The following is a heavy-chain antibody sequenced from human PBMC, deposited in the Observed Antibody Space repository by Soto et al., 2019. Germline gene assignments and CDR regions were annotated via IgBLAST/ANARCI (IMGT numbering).Heavy chain of an antibody. CDR2: ISSTSGNI. Sequence: GGSLRLSCAASGFIFSIYSMNWVLQAPGKXLEWVSYISSTSGNIYYADYVRGRFNIYRDNDKNSLFLKMNSLRAEDTAAYYCARDSTDHGDYRGFGWFDHWGQGTLVTVSS. D-gene: IGHD4-17*01. V-gene: IGHV3-48*01. J-gene: IGHJ5*02. CDR3: ARDSTDHGDYRGFGWFDH. CDR1: GFIFSIYS.